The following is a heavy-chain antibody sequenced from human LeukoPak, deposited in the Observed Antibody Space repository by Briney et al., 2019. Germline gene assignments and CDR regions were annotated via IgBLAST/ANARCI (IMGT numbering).Heavy chain of an antibody. CDR2: ISSSSDYI. V-gene: IGHV3-21*01. Sequence: GRSLRLSCAASGFTFSSYNMNWVRQAPGKGLEWVSSISSSSDYIYYADSVKGRFTISRDNAKNSLYLQMKSLRAEDTAVYYCARRKTSQNIVTRKTYNWFDPWGQGTLVTVSS. J-gene: IGHJ5*02. CDR1: GFTFSSYN. CDR3: ARRKTSQNIVTRKTYNWFDP. D-gene: IGHD2/OR15-2a*01.